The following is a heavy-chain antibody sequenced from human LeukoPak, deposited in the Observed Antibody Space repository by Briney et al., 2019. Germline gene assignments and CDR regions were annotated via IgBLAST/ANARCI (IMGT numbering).Heavy chain of an antibody. J-gene: IGHJ4*01. CDR2: ISSGSTYI. D-gene: IGHD1-7*01. V-gene: IGHV3-21*01. Sequence: PGGSLRLSCAVSGFTFSDYTMSWARQAPGKGLEWVSSISSGSTYIHYADSAKGRFTISRDNAKNSLYLQVSSLRADDTAVYYCVTEKYNWNYAFDYWGRGTLVTVSS. CDR3: VTEKYNWNYAFDY. CDR1: GFTFSDYT.